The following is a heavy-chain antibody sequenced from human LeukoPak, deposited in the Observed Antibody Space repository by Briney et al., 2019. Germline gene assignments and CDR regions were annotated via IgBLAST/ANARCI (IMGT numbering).Heavy chain of an antibody. CDR3: ARGDPRDAFDI. V-gene: IGHV4-59*08. J-gene: IGHJ3*02. CDR1: GGSISSYY. CDR2: IYYSGST. Sequence: SETLSLTCTVSGGSISSYYWSWIRQPPGKGLEWIGYIYYSGSTNYNPSLKSRVTISVDTSKNQFSLKLSSVTAADTAVYYCARGDPRDAFDIWGQGTMVTVPS. D-gene: IGHD2-21*02.